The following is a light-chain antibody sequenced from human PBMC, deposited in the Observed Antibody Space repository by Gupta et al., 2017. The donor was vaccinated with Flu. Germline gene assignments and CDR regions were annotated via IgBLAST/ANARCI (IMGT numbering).Light chain of an antibody. CDR2: AAS. Sequence: PAYLSASVGDRVSITCRASQSMSSYLNWYQQRPGKAPKLLIYAASSLQSGVPSRFSGSGSGTDFTLTISSLQPEDFATYYCQQTYSTLSTFGQGTKVEIK. CDR1: QSMSSY. V-gene: IGKV1-39*01. CDR3: QQTYSTLST. J-gene: IGKJ1*01.